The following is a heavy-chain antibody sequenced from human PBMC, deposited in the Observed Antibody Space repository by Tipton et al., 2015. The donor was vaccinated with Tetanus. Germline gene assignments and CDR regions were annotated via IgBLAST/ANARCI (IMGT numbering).Heavy chain of an antibody. V-gene: IGHV4-39*01. J-gene: IGHJ5*02. CDR1: GGSISSSYYY. CDR2: ISYSGST. CDR3: ASLPKHWLAPRGAP. Sequence: LRLSCTVSGGSISSSYYYWGWIRQPPGKGLEWIGTISYSGSTSYSPSLKSRVTMSVDTSRNQFSLNLTSVTAADTAVYYCASLPKHWLAPRGAPWGQGTLVTVSS. D-gene: IGHD6-19*01.